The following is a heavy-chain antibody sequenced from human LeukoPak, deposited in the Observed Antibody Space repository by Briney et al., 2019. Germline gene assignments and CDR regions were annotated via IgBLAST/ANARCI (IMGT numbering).Heavy chain of an antibody. CDR2: ISSSSSHI. Sequence: GGSLRLSCAASGFTFSSYAMSWVRQAPGKGLEWVSSISSSSSHIYYADSVKGRSTISRDNAKNSLYLQMNSLRAEDTAVYYCARDYYYYMGVWGKGTTVTVSS. V-gene: IGHV3-21*01. J-gene: IGHJ6*03. CDR3: ARDYYYYMGV. CDR1: GFTFSSYA.